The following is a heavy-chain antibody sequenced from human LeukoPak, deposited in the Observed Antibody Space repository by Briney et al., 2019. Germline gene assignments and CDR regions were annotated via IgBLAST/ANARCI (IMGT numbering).Heavy chain of an antibody. Sequence: ASVKVSCKASGYTFTDYYIHWVRQAPGQGLEWMGWINPNSGGTNYAQKFQGRVTMTRDTSISTAYMELNRLRSDDTAVYYCAKDAGGYDSSGYYLSVPRDWGQGTLVTVSS. V-gene: IGHV1-2*02. CDR1: GYTFTDYY. CDR3: AKDAGGYDSSGYYLSVPRD. J-gene: IGHJ4*02. CDR2: INPNSGGT. D-gene: IGHD3-22*01.